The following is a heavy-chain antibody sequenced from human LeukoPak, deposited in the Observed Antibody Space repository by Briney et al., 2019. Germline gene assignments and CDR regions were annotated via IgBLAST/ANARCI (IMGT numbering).Heavy chain of an antibody. V-gene: IGHV3-53*01. CDR1: GFTVSSNY. Sequence: GGSLRLSCAASGFTVSSNYMSWVRQAPGKGLGWVLVIYSGGSTYYADSVKGRFTISRDNCKNTLYLQMNSLRAEDTAVYYCARMYYYDSSGLTWGFDYWGQGTLVTVSS. J-gene: IGHJ4*02. CDR2: IYSGGST. D-gene: IGHD3-22*01. CDR3: ARMYYYDSSGLTWGFDY.